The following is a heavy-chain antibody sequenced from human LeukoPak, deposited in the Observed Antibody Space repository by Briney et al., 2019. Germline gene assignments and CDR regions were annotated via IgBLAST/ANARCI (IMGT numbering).Heavy chain of an antibody. V-gene: IGHV4-4*07. D-gene: IGHD3-22*01. CDR1: GGSINNYY. CDR2: IYSSGST. Sequence: SETLSLTCTVSGGSINNYYWGWIRQPAGKGLEWIGLIYSSGSTSYNPSLKSRVTMSVDTSKKQFSLRLSSVTAADTAVYYCARTPIYYFDNSGYYNWGQGTLVTVSS. CDR3: ARTPIYYFDNSGYYN. J-gene: IGHJ4*02.